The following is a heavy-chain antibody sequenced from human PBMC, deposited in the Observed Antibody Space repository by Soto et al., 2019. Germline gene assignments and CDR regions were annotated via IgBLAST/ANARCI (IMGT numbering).Heavy chain of an antibody. V-gene: IGHV4-4*07. Sequence: QVQLQESGPGLVKPSETLSLTCTVSGGSISSYYWSWIWQPAGKGLEWMGRIYTSGSTNYNPSLKSRFTMTVDTSKNQFSLKLSSVTAADTAVYYCARERAIIVVCEFDYWGQGTLVTVSS. J-gene: IGHJ4*02. CDR2: IYTSGST. D-gene: IGHD3-22*01. CDR3: ARERAIIVVCEFDY. CDR1: GGSISSYY.